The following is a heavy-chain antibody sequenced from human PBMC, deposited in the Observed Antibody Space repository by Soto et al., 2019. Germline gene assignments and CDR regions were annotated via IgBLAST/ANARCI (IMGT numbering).Heavy chain of an antibody. V-gene: IGHV1-3*01. CDR2: INAGNGNT. J-gene: IGHJ6*02. CDR3: ARGGVTGGEDYYYYGMDV. Sequence: QVQLVQSGAEVKKPGASVKVSCKASGYTFTSYAMHWVRQAPGQRLEWMGWINAGNGNTKYSQKFQGRVTITRDTSASTAYMELSSLRSEDTAVYYCARGGVTGGEDYYYYGMDVWGQGTTVTVSS. CDR1: GYTFTSYA. D-gene: IGHD1-26*01.